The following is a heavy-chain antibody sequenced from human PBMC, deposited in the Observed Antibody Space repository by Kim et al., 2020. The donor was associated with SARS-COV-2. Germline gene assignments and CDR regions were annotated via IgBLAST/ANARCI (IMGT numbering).Heavy chain of an antibody. CDR3: AKEMSGAGDPGWFDP. Sequence: DSVKGRFTISRDNSKNTLYLQMNSLRAEDTAVYYCAKEMSGAGDPGWFDPWGQGTLVTVSS. D-gene: IGHD7-27*01. J-gene: IGHJ5*02. V-gene: IGHV3-23*01.